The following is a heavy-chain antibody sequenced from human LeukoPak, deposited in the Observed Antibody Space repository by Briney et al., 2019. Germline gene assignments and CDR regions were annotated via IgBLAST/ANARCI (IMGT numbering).Heavy chain of an antibody. CDR2: IYDSEST. CDR1: GGSISSYY. D-gene: IGHD4-17*01. CDR3: AGHLRTTVHTSGFDY. V-gene: IGHV4-59*08. Sequence: SETLSLTCTVSGGSISSYYWSWIRQPPGKGLEGSGYIYDSESTNNNPSLKSRVPITVDTSKNQSSLKPSSVTAGDTAVYYYAGHLRTTVHTSGFDYWGQGTLVTVSS. J-gene: IGHJ4*02.